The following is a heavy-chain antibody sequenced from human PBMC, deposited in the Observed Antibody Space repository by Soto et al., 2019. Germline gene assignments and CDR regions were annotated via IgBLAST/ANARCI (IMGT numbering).Heavy chain of an antibody. Sequence: GGSLRLSCAASGFTFSSYAMSWVRQAPGKGLEWVSAISGSGGSTYYADSVKGRFTISRDNSKNTLYLQMNSLRAEDTAVYYCAKGRGVLWGNYYYYMDVWGKGTTVTVSS. J-gene: IGHJ6*03. V-gene: IGHV3-23*01. CDR3: AKGRGVLWGNYYYYMDV. CDR1: GFTFSSYA. D-gene: IGHD3-10*01. CDR2: ISGSGGST.